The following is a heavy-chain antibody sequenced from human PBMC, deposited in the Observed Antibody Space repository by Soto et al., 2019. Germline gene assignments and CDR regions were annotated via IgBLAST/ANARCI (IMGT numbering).Heavy chain of an antibody. CDR1: GGTFSSYA. CDR3: ARDVGLSATVTD. CDR2: IIPIFGTA. D-gene: IGHD4-17*01. J-gene: IGHJ4*02. Sequence: QVQLVQSGAEVQKPGSSVNVSCKASGGTFSSYAISWVRQAPGQGLEWMGGIIPIFGTANYAQKFQGRVTITADESTSTAYMELSSLRSEDPAVYYCARDVGLSATVTDWGQGTLVTVSS. V-gene: IGHV1-69*12.